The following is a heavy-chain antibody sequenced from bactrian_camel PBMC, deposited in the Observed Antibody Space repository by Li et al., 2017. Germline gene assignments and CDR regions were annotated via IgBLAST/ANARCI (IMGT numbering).Heavy chain of an antibody. CDR2: FSPNAVT. J-gene: IGHJ4*01. CDR1: EYTNC. Sequence: HVQLVESGGGSAQAGGSLRLSCAASEYTNCLAWFRQAPGKERERVAGFSPNAVTDYADSVSGRFTISQDSAKNTLYLQMNSLKPEDTGTYYCADGIDCGLGPPTCKYHNFGRGTQVTVS. D-gene: IGHD5*01. V-gene: IGHV3S53*01.